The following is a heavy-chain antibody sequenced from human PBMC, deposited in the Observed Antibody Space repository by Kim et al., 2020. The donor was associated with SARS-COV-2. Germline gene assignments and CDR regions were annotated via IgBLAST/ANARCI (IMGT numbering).Heavy chain of an antibody. D-gene: IGHD3-16*01. J-gene: IGHJ6*02. V-gene: IGHV3-66*01. CDR2: IYSGGST. Sequence: GGSLRLSCAASGFTVSSNYMSWVRQAPGKGLEWVSVIYSGGSTYYADSVKGRFTISRDNSKNTLYLPMNSLSAEDTAVSYCARERRLGRSYSGMDVWC. CDR3: ARERRLGRSYSGMDV. CDR1: GFTVSSNY.